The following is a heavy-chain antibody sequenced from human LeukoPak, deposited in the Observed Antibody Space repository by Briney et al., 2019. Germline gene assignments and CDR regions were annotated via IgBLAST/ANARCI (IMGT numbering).Heavy chain of an antibody. Sequence: GSLRLSFAASGFTFSKYWMLWVRQAPGKGLESVPRINTDGTVTTYADSVKGRFTVSRDNADNTMFLQMNSVRDEDTAVYYCATKQWLAPPPDSWGQGTPVTVSS. CDR3: ATKQWLAPPPDS. V-gene: IGHV3-74*01. J-gene: IGHJ4*02. CDR1: GFTFSKYW. D-gene: IGHD6-19*01. CDR2: INTDGTVT.